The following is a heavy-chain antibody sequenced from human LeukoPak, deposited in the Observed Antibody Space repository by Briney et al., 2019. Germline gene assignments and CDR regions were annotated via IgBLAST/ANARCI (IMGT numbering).Heavy chain of an antibody. CDR3: VRGDYYYDSSGYYYPDY. J-gene: IGHJ4*02. CDR1: GFTFDDYA. D-gene: IGHD3-22*01. CDR2: ISWNSGSI. Sequence: PGRSLRLSCAASGFTFDDYAMHWVRQAPGKGLEWVSGISWNSGSIGYADSVKGRFTISRDNAKNSLYLQMNSLRAEDTALYYCVRGDYYYDSSGYYYPDYWGQGTLVTVSS. V-gene: IGHV3-9*01.